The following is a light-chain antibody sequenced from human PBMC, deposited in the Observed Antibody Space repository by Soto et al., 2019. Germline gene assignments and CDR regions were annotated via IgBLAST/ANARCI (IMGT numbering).Light chain of an antibody. CDR1: QSVNDY. CDR3: QQVNSYPLT. V-gene: IGKV1-39*01. J-gene: IGKJ4*01. CDR2: AAS. Sequence: DFQVTQSPSSLSASVGDRVTITCRASQSVNDYLNWYQQRPGKAPRLLIYAASTLQSGVPSRFSGSGSGTDFTLTISSLQPEDFATYYCQQVNSYPLTFGGGTKVDIK.